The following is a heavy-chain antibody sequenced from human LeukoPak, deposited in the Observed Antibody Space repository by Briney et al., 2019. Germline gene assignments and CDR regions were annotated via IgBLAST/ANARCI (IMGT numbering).Heavy chain of an antibody. V-gene: IGHV4-59*08. CDR2: IYYSGST. CDR3: ARRTVVAATRGYYCYGMDV. J-gene: IGHJ6*02. Sequence: PSETLSLTCTVSGGSISSYYWSWIRQPPGKGLEWIGYIYYSGSTNYNPSLKSRVTISVDTSKNQFSLKLSSVTAADTAVYYCARRTVVAATRGYYCYGMDVWGQGTTVTVSS. CDR1: GGSISSYY. D-gene: IGHD2-15*01.